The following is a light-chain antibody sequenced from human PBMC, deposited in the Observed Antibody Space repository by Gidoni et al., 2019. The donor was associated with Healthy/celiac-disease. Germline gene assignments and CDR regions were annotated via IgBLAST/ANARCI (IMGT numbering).Light chain of an antibody. Sequence: QSALPHPSSFSCSPVPSLTISSTVTSLHVVSSNLVSWYQQHPGKAPKLMIYEGSKRSSGVSNRFSGSKSGNTASLTISGLQAEDEADYYCCSYAGSSTRVFGGGTKLTVL. CDR3: CSYAGSSTRV. CDR1: SLHVVSSNL. J-gene: IGLJ2*01. V-gene: IGLV2-23*01. CDR2: EGS.